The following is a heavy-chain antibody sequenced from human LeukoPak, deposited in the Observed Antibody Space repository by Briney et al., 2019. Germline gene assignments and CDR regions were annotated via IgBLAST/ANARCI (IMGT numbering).Heavy chain of an antibody. CDR2: IYTSGST. CDR1: GGSISSGSYY. CDR3: ARASPYGDYDY. Sequence: SETLSLTCTVSGGSISSGSYYWSSIRQPAGKGLEWIGRIYTSGSTNYNPSLKSRVTISVDPSKNQFSLKLSSVTAADTAVYYCARASPYGDYDYWGQGTLVTVSS. J-gene: IGHJ4*02. V-gene: IGHV4-61*02. D-gene: IGHD4-17*01.